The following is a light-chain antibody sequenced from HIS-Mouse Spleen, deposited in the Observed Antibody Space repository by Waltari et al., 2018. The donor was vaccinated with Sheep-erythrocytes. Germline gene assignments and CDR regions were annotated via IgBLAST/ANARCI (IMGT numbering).Light chain of an antibody. V-gene: IGLV2-8*01. CDR3: SSYAGSNNWV. Sequence: QSALTQPPSASGSPGQSVTISCTGTRRAVGCYNYFSWYQQHPGKAPKLMIYEVSKRPSGVPDRFSGSKSGNTASLTVSGLQAEDEADYYCSSYAGSNNWVFGGGTKLTVL. J-gene: IGLJ3*02. CDR2: EVS. CDR1: RRAVGCYNY.